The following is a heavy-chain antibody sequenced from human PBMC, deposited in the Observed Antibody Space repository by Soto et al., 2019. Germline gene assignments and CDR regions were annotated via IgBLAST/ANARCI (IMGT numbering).Heavy chain of an antibody. D-gene: IGHD2-15*01. J-gene: IGHJ6*04. CDR1: GFTVSSKY. Sequence: PGGSLRLSCAASGFTVSSKYMTWVCQAPGKGLEWVSLIQSGGTTYYADSVKGRFTISRNTSENTLHLQMDSLRVEDTAVYYCARDDVLCDGGRCYGIPLVVWGKGTTVTVSS. V-gene: IGHV3-66*01. CDR2: IQSGGTT. CDR3: ARDDVLCDGGRCYGIPLVV.